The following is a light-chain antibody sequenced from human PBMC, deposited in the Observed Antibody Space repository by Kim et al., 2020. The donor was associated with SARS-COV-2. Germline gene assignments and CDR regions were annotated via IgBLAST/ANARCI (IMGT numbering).Light chain of an antibody. J-gene: IGLJ1*01. CDR1: SSDVGGYNY. Sequence: PRQSVTMSCTGTSSDVGGYNYVYWYQQHPGKAPKLMIYDVSKRPSGVPDRFSGSKSGNTASLTISGLQAEDEADCYCCSYAGSYVFGTGTKVTVL. V-gene: IGLV2-11*01. CDR3: CSYAGSYV. CDR2: DVS.